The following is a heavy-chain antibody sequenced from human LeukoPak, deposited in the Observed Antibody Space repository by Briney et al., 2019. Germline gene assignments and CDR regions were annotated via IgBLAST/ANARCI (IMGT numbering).Heavy chain of an antibody. CDR1: GFTFSSYA. CDR3: AKDTSIGRYCTNGVCSPFDY. V-gene: IGHV3-23*01. CDR2: ISDTGATT. Sequence: GGSLRLSCAGSGFTFSSYAMSWVRQAPGKGLEWVSAISDTGATTYDADSVKGRFTTSRDNSRSTLYLQMNSLRAEDTALYYCAKDTSIGRYCTNGVCSPFDYWGQGTLVTVSS. D-gene: IGHD2-8*01. J-gene: IGHJ4*02.